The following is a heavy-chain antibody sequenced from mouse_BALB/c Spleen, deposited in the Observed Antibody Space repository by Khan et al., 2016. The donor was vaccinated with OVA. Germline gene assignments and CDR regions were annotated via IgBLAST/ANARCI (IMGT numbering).Heavy chain of an antibody. CDR3: ARGTTYWYFDV. V-gene: IGHV9-1*02. Sequence: QIQLVQSGPELKKPGETVKISCKASGYTFTNYRMNWMKQAPGKGLKWMGWINTYTGEPAYADDFKGRFAFSLETSAGTAYLQINNLKNEDMATYFCARGTTYWYFDVWGAGTTVTVSS. J-gene: IGHJ1*01. D-gene: IGHD2-1*01. CDR1: GYTFTNYR. CDR2: INTYTGEP.